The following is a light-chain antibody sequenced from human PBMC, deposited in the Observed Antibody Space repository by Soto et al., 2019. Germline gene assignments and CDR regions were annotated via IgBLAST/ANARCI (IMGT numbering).Light chain of an antibody. CDR2: DAS. J-gene: IGKJ1*01. CDR3: QQRRYWPVT. Sequence: EIVLTQSPAILSMSPGERATISCRASQSVSSYFAWYQQKPGQAHRLLIYDASNRATGVPARFSGSGSGTDFTLTISSLEPEDFAVYYCQQRRYWPVTFGQGTKVDIK. V-gene: IGKV3-11*01. CDR1: QSVSSY.